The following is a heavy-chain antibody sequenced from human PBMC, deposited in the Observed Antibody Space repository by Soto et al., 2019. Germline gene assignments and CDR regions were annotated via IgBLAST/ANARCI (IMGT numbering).Heavy chain of an antibody. CDR1: GGSVNSGGYH. V-gene: IGHV4-31*03. Sequence: QVQLQESGPGQVKPSQTLSLTCTVSGGSVNSGGYHWSWIRQHPGKRLEWIGDIYYSGSTYYNPSLKSRVSISIDTSINRFSLHLSALTAADTAVYYCARAPIPNWNYYGMDVWGQGTTVTVSS. CDR3: ARAPIPNWNYYGMDV. D-gene: IGHD1-1*01. CDR2: IYYSGST. J-gene: IGHJ6*02.